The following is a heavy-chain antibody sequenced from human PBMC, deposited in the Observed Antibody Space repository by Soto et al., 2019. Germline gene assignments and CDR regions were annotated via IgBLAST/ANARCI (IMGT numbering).Heavy chain of an antibody. CDR3: ARDVAYGPPLYFDL. Sequence: QGLEWMGIINPSGGSTSYAQKFQGRVTITRDTSASTAYMELSSLRSEDTAVYYCARDVAYGPPLYFDLWRRRTLVTVSS. CDR2: INPSGGST. V-gene: IGHV1-46*01. D-gene: IGHD3-10*01. J-gene: IGHJ2*01.